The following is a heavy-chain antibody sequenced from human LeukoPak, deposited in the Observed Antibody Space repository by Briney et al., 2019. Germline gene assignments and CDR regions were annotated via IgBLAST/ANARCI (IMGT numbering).Heavy chain of an antibody. V-gene: IGHV1-2*06. Sequence: GASVKVSCKASGYTFTGYYMHWVRQAPGQGLEWMGRINPNSGGTNYAQKFQGRVTMTRDTSISTAYMELSRLRSDDTAVYYCVRWGYDFWSGYCYWGQGTLVTVSS. CDR2: INPNSGGT. CDR1: GYTFTGYY. J-gene: IGHJ4*02. D-gene: IGHD3-3*01. CDR3: VRWGYDFWSGYCY.